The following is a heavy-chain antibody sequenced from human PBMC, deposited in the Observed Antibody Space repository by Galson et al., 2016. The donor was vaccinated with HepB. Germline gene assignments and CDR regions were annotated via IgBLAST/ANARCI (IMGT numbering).Heavy chain of an antibody. CDR1: GYTFNTYG. D-gene: IGHD1-26*01. J-gene: IGHJ4*02. Sequence: SCKASGYTFNTYGITWVRQAPGQGLEWMGWTSVYNGLTKYAQKFQGRVTLTTDTSTSTAYMELRSLRADDTAVYYYARASWEFPTTFDYWGQGSLVTVSS. CDR2: TSVYNGLT. V-gene: IGHV1-18*01. CDR3: ARASWEFPTTFDY.